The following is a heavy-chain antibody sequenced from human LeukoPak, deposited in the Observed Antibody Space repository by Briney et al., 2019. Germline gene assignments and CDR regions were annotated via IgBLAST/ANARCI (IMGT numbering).Heavy chain of an antibody. V-gene: IGHV1-46*01. CDR2: INPSGGST. CDR3: ARDPRIVVVTPLYYFDY. D-gene: IGHD3-22*01. Sequence: GASVKVSRKASGYTFTSYYMHWVRQAPGQGLEWMGIINPSGGSTSYAQKFQGRVTMTRDTSTSTVYMELSSLRSEDTAVYYCARDPRIVVVTPLYYFDYWGQGTLVTVSS. J-gene: IGHJ4*02. CDR1: GYTFTSYY.